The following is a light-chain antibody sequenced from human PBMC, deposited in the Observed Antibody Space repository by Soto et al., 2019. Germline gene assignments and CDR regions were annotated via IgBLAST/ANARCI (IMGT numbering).Light chain of an antibody. CDR3: QSYDSSNYV. J-gene: IGLJ1*01. V-gene: IGLV2-14*03. Sequence: QSVLTQPASVSGSPGQSITISCTGTSSDVGAYNYVSWYQHHPGKAPKLMIYDVSNRPSGVSNRFSGSKSGNTASLTISGLKTEDEADYYCQSYDSSNYVFGTGTKVTVL. CDR2: DVS. CDR1: SSDVGAYNY.